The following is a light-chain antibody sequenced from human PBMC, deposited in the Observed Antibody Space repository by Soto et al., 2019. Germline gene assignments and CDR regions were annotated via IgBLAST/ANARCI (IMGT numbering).Light chain of an antibody. CDR3: QQYGSSPRT. V-gene: IGKV3-20*01. CDR2: GAS. CDR1: HSVSSSY. J-gene: IGKJ5*01. Sequence: EIGLTQSPGTLSFSPGERATLSCRASHSVSSSYLAWYQQKPGQAPRLLIYGASSRATGIPDRFSGSGSGTDFTLTISRLEPEDFAVYYCQQYGSSPRTFGQGTRLEIK.